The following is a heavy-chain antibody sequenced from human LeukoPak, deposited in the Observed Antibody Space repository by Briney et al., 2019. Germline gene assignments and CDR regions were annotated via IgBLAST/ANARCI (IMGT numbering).Heavy chain of an antibody. V-gene: IGHV3-53*01. Sequence: PGGSLRLSCEVSGFSFRGNGLSWVRQAPGKGLEWVSVIYRGGSTNYADSVKGRFTVSRDNSKNTLYLQMNSLRAEDTAVYYCARGGARQQLLENYFDFWGQGTLVTVSS. J-gene: IGHJ4*02. CDR3: ARGGARQQLLENYFDF. CDR2: IYRGGST. D-gene: IGHD6-13*01. CDR1: GFSFRGNG.